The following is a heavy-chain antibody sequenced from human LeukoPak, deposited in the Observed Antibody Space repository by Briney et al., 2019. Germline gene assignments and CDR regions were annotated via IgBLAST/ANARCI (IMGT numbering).Heavy chain of an antibody. Sequence: ASVKVSCKASGYTFTSYGISWMRQAPGQGLEWLGWISTYNGNTHYAQKLQGRVTMTTDTSTTTAYMELRSLRSDDTAVYYCARDYRTGFDYWGQGTLVTVSS. CDR1: GYTFTSYG. D-gene: IGHD7-27*01. J-gene: IGHJ4*02. CDR3: ARDYRTGFDY. V-gene: IGHV1-18*01. CDR2: ISTYNGNT.